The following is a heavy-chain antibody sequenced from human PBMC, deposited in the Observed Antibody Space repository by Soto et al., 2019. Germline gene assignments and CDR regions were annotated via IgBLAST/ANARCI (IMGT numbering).Heavy chain of an antibody. Sequence: QMQLVQSGAEVKKPGSSVKVSCKASEGTLTNLINYPINWVRQAPGQGLEWMGGIVPNIGTVNYAQKFQGRVTITADKSTGTAYMELSSLRSEDTALYYCASRDTGDFLRYFDNWGQGTLVTVSS. J-gene: IGHJ4*02. V-gene: IGHV1-69*06. CDR3: ASRDTGDFLRYFDN. D-gene: IGHD2-21*01. CDR2: IVPNIGTV. CDR1: EGTLTNLINYP.